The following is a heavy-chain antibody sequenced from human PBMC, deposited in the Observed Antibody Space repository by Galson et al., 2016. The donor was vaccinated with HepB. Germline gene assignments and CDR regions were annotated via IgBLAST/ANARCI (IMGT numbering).Heavy chain of an antibody. Sequence: QSGAEVKKPGESLKISCRASGYSFTRYWIGWVRQMPGKGLEWMGIIYPGDSDTKYSPSFQGHVTISADKSTNTAYLQWGSLKASDTAVYYFARHTRPPYQYDISGFYAEIWGQGTMVIVSS. V-gene: IGHV5-51*01. D-gene: IGHD3-22*01. CDR3: ARHTRPPYQYDISGFYAEI. CDR1: GYSFTRYW. J-gene: IGHJ3*02. CDR2: IYPGDSDT.